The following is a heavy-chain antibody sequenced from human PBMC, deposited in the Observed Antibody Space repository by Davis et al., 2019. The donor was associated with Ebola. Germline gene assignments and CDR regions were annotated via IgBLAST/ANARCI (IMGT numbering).Heavy chain of an antibody. J-gene: IGHJ6*03. CDR3: ARDSHSSGWYLSIYYYYYMDV. V-gene: IGHV3-48*02. CDR2: ISSSSSTI. CDR1: GFTFSSYW. D-gene: IGHD6-19*01. Sequence: PGGSLRLSCAASGFTFSSYWMNWVRQAPGKGLEWVSYISSSSSTIYYADSVKGRFTISRDNAKNSLYLQMNSLRDEDTAVYYCARDSHSSGWYLSIYYYYYMDVWGKGTTVTVSS.